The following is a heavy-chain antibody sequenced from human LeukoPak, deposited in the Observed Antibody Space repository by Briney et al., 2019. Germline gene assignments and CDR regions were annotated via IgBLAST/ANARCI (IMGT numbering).Heavy chain of an antibody. CDR3: ARGRRSGLSGAVDY. J-gene: IGHJ4*02. V-gene: IGHV4-34*01. CDR2: INHSGSI. D-gene: IGHD6-19*01. CDR1: GVSFSGYY. Sequence: SETLSRTCGVYGVSFSGYYWSWIRQPPGKGLEWIGEINHSGSITYTPSLKSRVTISLDASKNQFSLKLSFMTAADTAIYYCARGRRSGLSGAVDYWGQGTLVTVSS.